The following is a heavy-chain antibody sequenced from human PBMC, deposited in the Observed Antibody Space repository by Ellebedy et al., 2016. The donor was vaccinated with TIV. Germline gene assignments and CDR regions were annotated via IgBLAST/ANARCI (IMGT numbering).Heavy chain of an antibody. V-gene: IGHV4-59*08. CDR1: INSTY. J-gene: IGHJ6*03. CDR2: ISHRGST. D-gene: IGHD6-13*01. CDR3: ASLSRQQLPHYYYLDV. Sequence: MPSETLSLTCTVSINSTYWGWIRQPPGKGLEWIGFISHRGSTRYNPSLQSRVTISVDTSKKQVSLDLTSVTAADTAVYYCASLSRQQLPHYYYLDVWGRGTMVTVAS.